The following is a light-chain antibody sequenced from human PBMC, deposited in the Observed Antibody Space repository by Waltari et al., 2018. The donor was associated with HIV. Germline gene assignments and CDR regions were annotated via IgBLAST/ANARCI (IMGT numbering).Light chain of an antibody. CDR3: ATWDDSLSGWV. J-gene: IGLJ3*02. CDR1: SANLGSNM. CDR2: SHN. V-gene: IGLV1-44*01. Sequence: QSLLPQPPSASGTPGQRVPIPCSGSSANLGSNMVNGYQQFPGTAPKFLISSHNQRPSGVPDRFSGSKSGTSASLAISGLQSEDEADYYCATWDDSLSGWVFGGGTKLTVL.